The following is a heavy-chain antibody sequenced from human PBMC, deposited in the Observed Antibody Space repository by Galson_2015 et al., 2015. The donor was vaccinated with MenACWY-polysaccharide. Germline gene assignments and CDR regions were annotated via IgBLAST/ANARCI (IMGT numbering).Heavy chain of an antibody. CDR3: ARQTARRYSAALDI. Sequence: GLEWVSTISSSGGNTYYADSVKGRFTISRDNSKNTLYLQMNSLRAEDTAVYYCARQTARRYSAALDIWGQGTMVTVSS. CDR2: ISSSGGNT. J-gene: IGHJ3*02. D-gene: IGHD1-14*01. V-gene: IGHV3-23*01.